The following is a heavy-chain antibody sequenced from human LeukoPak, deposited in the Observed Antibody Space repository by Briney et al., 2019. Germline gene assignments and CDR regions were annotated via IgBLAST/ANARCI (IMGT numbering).Heavy chain of an antibody. CDR2: INSDGSWT. CDR3: ARDGSGSYYAY. V-gene: IGHV3-74*01. CDR1: GNHW. Sequence: GGSLRLSCAASGNHWMHWVRQAPGKGLVWVSHINSDGSWTSYADSVKGRFTISKDNAKNSLYLQMNSLRAEDTAVYFCARDGSGSYYAYWGQGILVTVSS. J-gene: IGHJ4*02. D-gene: IGHD1-26*01.